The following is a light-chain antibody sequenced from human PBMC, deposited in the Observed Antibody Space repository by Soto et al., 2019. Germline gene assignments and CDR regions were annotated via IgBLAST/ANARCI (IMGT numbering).Light chain of an antibody. J-gene: IGLJ1*01. CDR1: SSDVGGYNS. V-gene: IGLV2-14*01. CDR3: SLYTTSSTLLYV. CDR2: EVS. Sequence: QSALTQPASVSGSPGQSITISCTGTSSDVGGYNSVSWYQQHPGKAPKLMIYEVSNRPSGVSNRFSGSKSGNTASLTISGLQAEDEADYYCSLYTTSSTLLYVFGTGTKLTVL.